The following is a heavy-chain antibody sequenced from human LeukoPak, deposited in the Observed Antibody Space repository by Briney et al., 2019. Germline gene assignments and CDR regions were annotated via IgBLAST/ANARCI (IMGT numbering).Heavy chain of an antibody. D-gene: IGHD1-14*01. CDR3: ARDRYHYYGLDV. CDR1: GFTFSSYE. J-gene: IGHJ6*02. Sequence: PGGSLRLSCAASGFTFSSYEMNWVRQAPGKGLEWVAYISESGSNIYYAGSVKGRFTISRDNAKNSLYLQMNSLRAEDTAVYYCARDRYHYYGLDVWGQGTTVTVSS. V-gene: IGHV3-48*03. CDR2: ISESGSNI.